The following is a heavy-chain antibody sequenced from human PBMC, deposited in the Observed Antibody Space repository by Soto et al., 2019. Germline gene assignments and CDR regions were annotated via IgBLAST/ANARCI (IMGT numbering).Heavy chain of an antibody. CDR1: GGSISSYY. CDR2: IYYSGST. D-gene: IGHD6-6*01. J-gene: IGHJ4*02. CDR3: ARARGIAARPFDY. V-gene: IGHV4-59*01. Sequence: SETLSPTCPVSGGSISSYYWSWIRQPPGKGLEWIGYIYYSGSTNYNPSLKSRVTISVDTSTNQFSLKLSSVTAADTAVYYCARARGIAARPFDYWGQGTLVTVSS.